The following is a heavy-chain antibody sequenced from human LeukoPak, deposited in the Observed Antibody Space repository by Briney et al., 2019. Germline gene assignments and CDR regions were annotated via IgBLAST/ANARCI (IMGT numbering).Heavy chain of an antibody. J-gene: IGHJ3*02. CDR1: GGTFSSYT. Sequence: SVKVSCKASGGTFSSYTISWVRQAPGQGLEWMGRIIPIPGIANYAQKFQGRVTITADKSTSTAYMELSSLRSEDTAVYYCARREPTDAFDIWGQGTMVTVSS. CDR2: IIPIPGIA. CDR3: ARREPTDAFDI. D-gene: IGHD1-14*01. V-gene: IGHV1-69*02.